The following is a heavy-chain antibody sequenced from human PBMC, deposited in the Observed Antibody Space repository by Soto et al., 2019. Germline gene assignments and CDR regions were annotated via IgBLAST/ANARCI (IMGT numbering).Heavy chain of an antibody. CDR3: ARENYNSLTGDSYFDY. J-gene: IGHJ4*02. V-gene: IGHV4-31*03. Sequence: QVQLQESGPGLVKPSQTLSLTCTVSGGSISSGGYYWSWIRQHPGRGLAWIGYIFYSGSTSYNPSLMSRLTISVDTSKTRFSLTLSSVTAADTAVYFCARENYNSLTGDSYFDYWGQGTLVTVSS. D-gene: IGHD3-9*01. CDR2: IFYSGST. CDR1: GGSISSGGYY.